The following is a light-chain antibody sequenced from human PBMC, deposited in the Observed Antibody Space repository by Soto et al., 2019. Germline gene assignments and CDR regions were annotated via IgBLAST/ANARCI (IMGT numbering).Light chain of an antibody. CDR3: CSYAGSSTWV. CDR1: SSDVGSYDV. Sequence: QSALTQPASVSGSPGQSITMSCTGTSSDVGSYDVVSWYQQHPGKAPKVIIYEDNKRPAGVSYRFSGSKSGNTASLTISGLQAEDESDYYCCSYAGSSTWVFGGGTKVTVL. V-gene: IGLV2-23*01. CDR2: EDN. J-gene: IGLJ3*02.